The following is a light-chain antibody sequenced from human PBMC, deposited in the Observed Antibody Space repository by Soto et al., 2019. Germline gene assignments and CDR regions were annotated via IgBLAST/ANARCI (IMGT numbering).Light chain of an antibody. CDR3: QQYGSSPIT. CDR2: AAS. V-gene: IGKV1-16*01. CDR1: QGISNY. Sequence: DIQMTQSPSSLSASVGDIVTITFRASQGISNYLAWFQQKPGKVPKRLIYAASNLQSGVPSRFSGSGSGTDFTLTISRLEPEDFAVYYCQQYGSSPITFGQGTRLEIK. J-gene: IGKJ5*01.